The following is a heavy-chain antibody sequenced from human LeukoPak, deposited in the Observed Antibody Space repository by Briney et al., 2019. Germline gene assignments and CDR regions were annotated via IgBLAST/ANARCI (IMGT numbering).Heavy chain of an antibody. D-gene: IGHD2-8*01. CDR3: SRIQDWSNGVD. CDR2: IRSKASSYAT. V-gene: IGHV3-73*01. Sequence: GGSLRLSCAASGFSFSGSAIHGVRQTSGKGLEWVGRIRSKASSYATGYGEPVKGRFTISRDESRSTAYLQMNSLKTEDTAVYYCSRIQDWSNGVDWGQGTLVTVSS. J-gene: IGHJ4*02. CDR1: GFSFSGSA.